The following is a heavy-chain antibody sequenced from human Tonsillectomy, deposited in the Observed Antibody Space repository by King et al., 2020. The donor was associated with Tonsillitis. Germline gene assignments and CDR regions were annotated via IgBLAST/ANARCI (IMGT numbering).Heavy chain of an antibody. J-gene: IGHJ6*03. CDR1: GGSISSGSYY. CDR2: IYTSGST. D-gene: IGHD6-13*01. Sequence: QLPESGPGLVKPSQTLSLTCTVSGGSISSGSYYWSWIRQPAGKGLEWIGRIYTSGSTNYNPSLKSRVTMSVDMSKNQFSLKLSSVTAADTAVYYCARAGFSSSWGYYYYMDVWGKGTTVTVSS. V-gene: IGHV4-61*02. CDR3: ARAGFSSSWGYYYYMDV.